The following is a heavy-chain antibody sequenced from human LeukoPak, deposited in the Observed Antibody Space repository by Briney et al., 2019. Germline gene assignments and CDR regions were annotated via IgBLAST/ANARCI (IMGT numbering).Heavy chain of an antibody. V-gene: IGHV1-8*03. CDR1: GYTLTSYG. Sequence: ASVKVSCKASGYTLTSYGISWVRQATGQGLEWMGWMNPNSGNTGCAQKFQGRVTITRNTSISTAYMELSSLRSEDTAVYYCARGPYYYGSGSYYNVYYYYYMDVWGKGTTVTVSS. D-gene: IGHD3-10*01. CDR2: MNPNSGNT. CDR3: ARGPYYYGSGSYYNVYYYYYMDV. J-gene: IGHJ6*03.